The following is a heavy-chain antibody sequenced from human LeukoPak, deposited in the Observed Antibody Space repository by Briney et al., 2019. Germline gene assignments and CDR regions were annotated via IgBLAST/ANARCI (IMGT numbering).Heavy chain of an antibody. Sequence: PGGSLRLSCAASGFSFSNYWMHWVRQAPGKGLVWVTRMNSDGSATYYADSVQGRFTISRDNAKNTLYLQMNSLRAEDTAMYFCAKGPNYFDCWVEGTLVTVSS. J-gene: IGHJ4*02. CDR2: MNSDGSAT. CDR1: GFSFSNYW. CDR3: AKGPNYFDC. V-gene: IGHV3-74*01.